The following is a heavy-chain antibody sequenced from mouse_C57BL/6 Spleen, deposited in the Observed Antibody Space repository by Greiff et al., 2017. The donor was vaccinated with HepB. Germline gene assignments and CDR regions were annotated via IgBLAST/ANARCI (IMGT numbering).Heavy chain of an antibody. Sequence: VKLMESGAELVRPGTSVKMSCKASGYTFTNYWIGWAKQRPGHGLEWIGDIYPGGGYTNYNEKFKGKATLTADKSSSTAYMQFSSLTSEDSAIYYCARGDGNYLFDYWGQGTTLTVSS. J-gene: IGHJ2*01. CDR1: GYTFTNYW. D-gene: IGHD2-1*01. CDR2: IYPGGGYT. CDR3: ARGDGNYLFDY. V-gene: IGHV1-63*01.